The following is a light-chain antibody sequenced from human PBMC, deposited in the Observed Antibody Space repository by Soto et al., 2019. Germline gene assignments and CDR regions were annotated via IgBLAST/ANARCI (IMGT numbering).Light chain of an antibody. CDR1: QDISNY. Sequence: DIQMTQSPSSLSASVGDRFTITCQASQDISNYLNWYQQKPGKAPKLLIYDASNLETGVPSRFSGSGSGTDFTFTINSLQPEDIATYYCQQYDNLPLTFGGGTKVDI. CDR3: QQYDNLPLT. V-gene: IGKV1-33*01. J-gene: IGKJ4*01. CDR2: DAS.